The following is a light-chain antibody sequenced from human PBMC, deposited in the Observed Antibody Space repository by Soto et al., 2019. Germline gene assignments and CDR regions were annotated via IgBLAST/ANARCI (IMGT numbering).Light chain of an antibody. CDR3: SSYTTSNTRQIV. CDR2: DVS. CDR1: SSDVGGYNY. Sequence: VLTQPASVSGSPGQSITISCTGTSSDVGGYNYVSWYQHHPGKAPKLMIYDVSNRPSGVSNRFSGSKSGNTASLTISGLQPEDEADYYCSSYTTSNTRQIVFGTGTKVTVL. J-gene: IGLJ1*01. V-gene: IGLV2-14*03.